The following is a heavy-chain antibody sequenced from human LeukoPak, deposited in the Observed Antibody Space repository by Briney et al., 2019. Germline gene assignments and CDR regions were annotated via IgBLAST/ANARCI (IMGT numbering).Heavy chain of an antibody. CDR1: GCTIRSHNYY. Sequence: PSETLTLTCTASGCTIRSHNYYWGCHGLAPGKGLVWVGSIYYSGSTYYNPSLNSRVTMSVDTSTNHFALKMTSVTAADTAVYYCARLLSYDILTDNYYKDYLDGWGKGTTVTASS. V-gene: IGHV4-39*02. CDR3: ARLLSYDILTDNYYKDYLDG. D-gene: IGHD3-9*01. CDR2: IYYSGST. J-gene: IGHJ6*03.